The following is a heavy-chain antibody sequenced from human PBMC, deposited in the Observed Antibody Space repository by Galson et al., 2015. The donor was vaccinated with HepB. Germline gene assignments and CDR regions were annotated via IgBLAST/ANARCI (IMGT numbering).Heavy chain of an antibody. Sequence: SVKVSCKASGYTFTSYHMHWVRQAPGQGLEWMGIINPSGGSTSYAQKFQGRVTMTRDTSTSTVYMELSSLRAEDTAVYYCARVASMVRGAPRYYFDYWGQGTLVTVSS. J-gene: IGHJ4*02. V-gene: IGHV1-46*01. D-gene: IGHD3-10*01. CDR1: GYTFTSYH. CDR2: INPSGGST. CDR3: ARVASMVRGAPRYYFDY.